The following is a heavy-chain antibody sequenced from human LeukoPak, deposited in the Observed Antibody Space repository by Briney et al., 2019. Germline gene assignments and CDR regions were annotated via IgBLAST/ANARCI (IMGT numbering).Heavy chain of an antibody. CDR1: GFTFSSYG. D-gene: IGHD3-3*01. J-gene: IGHJ4*02. CDR3: ARDRQRFLEWLPHPYYFDY. V-gene: IGHV3-33*01. Sequence: GGSLRLSCAASGFTFSSYGMHWVRQAPGKGLEWVAVIWYDGVNKYYADSVKGRFTISRDNAKNSLYLQMNSLRAEDTAVYYCARDRQRFLEWLPHPYYFDYWGQGTLVTVSS. CDR2: IWYDGVNK.